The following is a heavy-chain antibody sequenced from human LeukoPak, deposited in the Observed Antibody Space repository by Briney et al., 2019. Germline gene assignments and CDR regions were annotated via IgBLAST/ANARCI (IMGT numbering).Heavy chain of an antibody. V-gene: IGHV4-39*07. CDR3: ALLTTVVTDDFDY. D-gene: IGHD4-23*01. Sequence: PSETLSLTCTVSGGSISSSSYYWGWIRQPPGKGLEWIGSIYYSGSTYYNPSLKSRVTISVDTSKNQFSLKLSSVTAADTAVYYCALLTTVVTDDFDYWGQGTLVTVSS. J-gene: IGHJ4*02. CDR2: IYYSGST. CDR1: GGSISSSSYY.